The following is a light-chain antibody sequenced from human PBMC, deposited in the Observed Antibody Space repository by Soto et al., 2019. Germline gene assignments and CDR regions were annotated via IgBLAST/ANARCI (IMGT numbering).Light chain of an antibody. J-gene: IGKJ1*01. CDR1: QSSSSY. V-gene: IGKV1-39*01. CDR3: QQSYSTPPT. Sequence: DIQMTQSPSSLSASVGDRVTITCRASQSSSSYLNWYQQKPGKAPKILIYAASSLQSGVPSRFSGSGSGTDFTLTISSLQPEDFATYYCQQSYSTPPTFGQGTKVEIK. CDR2: AAS.